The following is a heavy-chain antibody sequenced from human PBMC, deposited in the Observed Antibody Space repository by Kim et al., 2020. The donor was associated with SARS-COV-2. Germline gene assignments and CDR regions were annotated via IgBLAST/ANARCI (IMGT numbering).Heavy chain of an antibody. CDR3: ARARGGTMIVVVIGAFDI. D-gene: IGHD3-22*01. J-gene: IGHJ3*02. V-gene: IGHV4-31*02. Sequence: KSRVTISVDTSKNQFSLKLSSGTAADTAVYYCARARGGTMIVVVIGAFDIWGQGTMVTVSS.